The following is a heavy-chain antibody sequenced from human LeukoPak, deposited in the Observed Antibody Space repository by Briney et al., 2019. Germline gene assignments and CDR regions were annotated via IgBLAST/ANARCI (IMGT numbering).Heavy chain of an antibody. CDR3: ARDLRFGESKVQV. CDR1: GYTFTSYY. V-gene: IGHV1-46*01. Sequence: ASVKVSCKASGYTFTSYYMHWVRQAPGQGLEWMGIINPSGGSTSCAQKFQGRLTMTRDTSASTVYMELSNLRSEDTAVYYCARDLRFGESKVQVWGQGTMVTVSS. D-gene: IGHD3-10*01. J-gene: IGHJ3*01. CDR2: INPSGGST.